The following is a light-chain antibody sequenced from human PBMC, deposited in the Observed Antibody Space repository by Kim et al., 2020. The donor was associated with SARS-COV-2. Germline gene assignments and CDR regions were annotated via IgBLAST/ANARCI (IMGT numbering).Light chain of an antibody. J-gene: IGKJ5*01. CDR3: QYYGSSPPVT. V-gene: IGKV3-20*01. Sequence: PGERVTLSCRASQSVTGTNLAWYQQRPGQAPRLLMYGASYRDSGIPDRFSGSGSGTDFTLTISRLEPEDFAVYYCQYYGSSPPVTFGQGTRLEIK. CDR1: QSVTGTN. CDR2: GAS.